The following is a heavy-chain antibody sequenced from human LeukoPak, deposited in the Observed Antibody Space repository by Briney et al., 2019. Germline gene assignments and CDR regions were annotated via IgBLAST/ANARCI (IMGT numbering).Heavy chain of an antibody. V-gene: IGHV1-18*01. J-gene: IGHJ4*02. CDR3: ARDQYDSVWGSYRPYFDF. D-gene: IGHD3-16*02. Sequence: ASVKVSCKASGYTFRSYGVSWNRQAPGPGLEWMGSISIYNGNTKYAENFQGRVTMTTDTSTSTAYMELSLRSDDTAMYYCARDQYDSVWGSYRPYFDFWGQGTLVTVSS. CDR1: GYTFRSYG. CDR2: ISIYNGNT.